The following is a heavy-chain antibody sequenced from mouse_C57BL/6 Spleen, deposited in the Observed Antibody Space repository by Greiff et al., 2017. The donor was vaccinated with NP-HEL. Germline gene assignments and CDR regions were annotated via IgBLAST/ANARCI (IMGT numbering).Heavy chain of an antibody. D-gene: IGHD4-1*01. CDR1: GYTFTDYY. V-gene: IGHV1-76*01. Sequence: VQLQQSGAELVRPGASVKLSCKASGYTFTDYYINWVKQRPGQGLEWIARIYPGSGNTYYNEKFKGKATLTAEKSSSTAYMQLSSLTSEDSAVYFCASLELGRFAYWGQGTLVTVSA. CDR2: IYPGSGNT. J-gene: IGHJ3*01. CDR3: ASLELGRFAY.